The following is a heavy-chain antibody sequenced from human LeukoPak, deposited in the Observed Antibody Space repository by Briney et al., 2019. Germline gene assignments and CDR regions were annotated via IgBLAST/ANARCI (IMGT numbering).Heavy chain of an antibody. Sequence: GGSLRLSCAASGFTFSDYYMSWIRQAPGKGLEWVSYISSSGSTIYYADSVKGRFTISRDNAKNSLYLQMNSLRAEDTAVYYCAKSAGPAAAPAFDYWGQGTLVTVSS. CDR1: GFTFSDYY. CDR2: ISSSGSTI. J-gene: IGHJ4*02. V-gene: IGHV3-11*01. CDR3: AKSAGPAAAPAFDY. D-gene: IGHD2-2*01.